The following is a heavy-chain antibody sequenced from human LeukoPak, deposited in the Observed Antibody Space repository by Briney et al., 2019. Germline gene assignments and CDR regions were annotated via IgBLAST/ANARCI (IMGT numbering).Heavy chain of an antibody. D-gene: IGHD3-10*01. J-gene: IGHJ4*02. V-gene: IGHV4-39*02. Sequence: SETLSLTCTVSGGSISSSSYYWGWIRQPPGKGLEWIGSIYYSGSTYYNPSLKSRVTISVDTSKNQFSLKLSPVTAADTAVYYCAREVLLWFGELSVGDYWGQGTLVTVSS. CDR2: IYYSGST. CDR3: AREVLLWFGELSVGDY. CDR1: GGSISSSSYY.